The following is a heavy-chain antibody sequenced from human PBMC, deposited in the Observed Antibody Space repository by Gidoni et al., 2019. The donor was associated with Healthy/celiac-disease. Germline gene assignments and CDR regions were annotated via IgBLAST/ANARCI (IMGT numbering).Heavy chain of an antibody. J-gene: IGHJ4*02. CDR1: GGSISSYY. D-gene: IGHD1-26*01. CDR2: IYTSGRT. V-gene: IGHV4-4*07. Sequence: QVQLQESCPGLVKPSETLSLTCTVSGGSISSYYWRWIRQPAGKGLEWIGRIYTSGRTNYNPSLKSRVSMSVDTSKNQFSLKLSSVTAADTAVYYCARVGWELGFDYWGQGTLVTVSS. CDR3: ARVGWELGFDY.